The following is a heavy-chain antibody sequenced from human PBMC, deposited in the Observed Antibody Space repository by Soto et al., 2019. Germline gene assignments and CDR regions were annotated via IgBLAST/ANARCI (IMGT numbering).Heavy chain of an antibody. Sequence: SEHLSLTCTVSGGSISSYYWSWIRQPPGKGLEWIGYIYYSGSTNYIPSLKSRVTISVDTSKNQSSLKLSSVTAADTAVYYCATLSGSYYIFNYYYGMDVWGQGTTVTVSS. D-gene: IGHD3-10*01. CDR3: ATLSGSYYIFNYYYGMDV. V-gene: IGHV4-59*01. J-gene: IGHJ6*02. CDR2: IYYSGST. CDR1: GGSISSYY.